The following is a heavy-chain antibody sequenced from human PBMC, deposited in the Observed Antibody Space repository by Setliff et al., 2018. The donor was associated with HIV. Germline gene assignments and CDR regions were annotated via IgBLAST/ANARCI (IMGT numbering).Heavy chain of an antibody. Sequence: SETLSLTCTVSSGSITSGDYYWSWIRQPVGKALEWIGHVYISGPTNYNPSLKSRLTISVDRSKNQFSLKLSSVTAADTAVYYCARVVIGALYFDSWGQGTLVTVSS. CDR1: SGSITSGDYY. CDR2: VYISGPT. D-gene: IGHD2-15*01. J-gene: IGHJ4*02. V-gene: IGHV4-61*09. CDR3: ARVVIGALYFDS.